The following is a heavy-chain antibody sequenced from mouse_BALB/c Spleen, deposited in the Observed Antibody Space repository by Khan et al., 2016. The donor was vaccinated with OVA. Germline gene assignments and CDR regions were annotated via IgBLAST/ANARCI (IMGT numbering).Heavy chain of an antibody. CDR1: GYTFTSYW. V-gene: IGHV1S81*02. Sequence: VQLQQSGAELVKAGASVKMSCKASGYTFTSYWMHWVKQRLGQGLEWFAETNPTNGRTYYHEKFKSKATLTVDKSSSTAYMLLSGPTFEDSAVYYCARSKNIVATYFDYWGQGTTLTVSS. D-gene: IGHD1-1*01. CDR3: ARSKNIVATYFDY. CDR2: TNPTNGRT. J-gene: IGHJ2*01.